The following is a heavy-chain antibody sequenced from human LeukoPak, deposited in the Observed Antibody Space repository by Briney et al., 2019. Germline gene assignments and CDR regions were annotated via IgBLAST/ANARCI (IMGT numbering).Heavy chain of an antibody. Sequence: GASVKVSCKASGGTFSSYAISWVRQAPGQGLEWMGGIIPIFGTANYAQKFQGRVTITTDESTSTAYMELSSLRSEDTAVYYCARVDSSAYHSDYWGQGTLVTVSS. CDR2: IIPIFGTA. CDR1: GGTFSSYA. V-gene: IGHV1-69*05. CDR3: ARVDSSAYHSDY. J-gene: IGHJ4*02. D-gene: IGHD3-22*01.